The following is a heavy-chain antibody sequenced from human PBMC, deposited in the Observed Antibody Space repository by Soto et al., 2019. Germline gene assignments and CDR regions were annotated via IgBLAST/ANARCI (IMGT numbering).Heavy chain of an antibody. CDR1: GGSFSGYY. J-gene: IGHJ4*02. CDR2: INHSGSN. V-gene: IGHV4-34*01. CDR3: PIITNFWSGYYD. D-gene: IGHD3-3*01. Sequence: QVQLQQWGAGLLKPSETLSLTCAVYGGSFSGYYWSWIRQPPGKGLEWIGEINHSGSNNYNPSLKSRVTISVDTSKNQFSLKLSSVTAADTAVYYCPIITNFWSGYYDWGQGTLVTVSS.